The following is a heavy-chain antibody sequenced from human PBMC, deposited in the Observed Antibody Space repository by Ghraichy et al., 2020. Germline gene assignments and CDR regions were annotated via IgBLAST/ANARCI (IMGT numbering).Heavy chain of an antibody. CDR1: GFTFSSYA. D-gene: IGHD2-2*01. V-gene: IGHV3-30-3*01. Sequence: SLRLSCAASGFTFSSYAMHWVRQAPGKGLEWVAVISYDGSNKYYADSVKGRFTISRDNSKNTLYLQMNSLRAEDTAVYYCAREWEGYCSSTSCYYFDYWGQGTLVTVSS. J-gene: IGHJ4*02. CDR3: AREWEGYCSSTSCYYFDY. CDR2: ISYDGSNK.